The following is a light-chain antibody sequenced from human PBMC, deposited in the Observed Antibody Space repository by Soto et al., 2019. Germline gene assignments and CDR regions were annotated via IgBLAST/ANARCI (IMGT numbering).Light chain of an antibody. V-gene: IGKV3-11*01. CDR2: DAS. CDR1: QSVTKY. Sequence: EIVLTQSPATLSLSPGERATLSCRASQSVTKYIAWYQQKPGQAPRLLIYDASNRATGVPARFSGSGSGTDFTLTISSLEPEDFAVYSCQQRSSWYSFGQGTKLEIK. J-gene: IGKJ2*03. CDR3: QQRSSWYS.